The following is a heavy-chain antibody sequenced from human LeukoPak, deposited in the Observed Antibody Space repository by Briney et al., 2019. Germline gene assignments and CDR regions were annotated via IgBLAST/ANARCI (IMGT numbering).Heavy chain of an antibody. V-gene: IGHV3-23*01. Sequence: GGSLRLSCAASGFTFNYYAMSWVRQAPGKGLEWVSAISGSGSSTYYADSVKGRFTISRDNSKNTLYLQMNSLRAEDTAVYYCAKDSDGPRDWSQGTLVTVSS. CDR1: GFTFNYYA. CDR3: AKDSDGPRD. D-gene: IGHD3/OR15-3a*01. CDR2: ISGSGSST. J-gene: IGHJ4*02.